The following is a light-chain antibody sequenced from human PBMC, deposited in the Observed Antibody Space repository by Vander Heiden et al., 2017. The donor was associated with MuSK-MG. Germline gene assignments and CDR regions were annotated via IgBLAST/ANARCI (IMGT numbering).Light chain of an antibody. CDR2: AAS. V-gene: IGKV1-39*01. CDR3: QQSYSTPYT. Sequence: DIQMTQSPSSLSASVGARATITCRASQSISSYLNWYQQKPGKAPKLLIYAASSLQSGVPSRFSGSGSGTDFTLTISSLQPEDFATYYYQQSYSTPYTFGQGTKLEIK. J-gene: IGKJ2*01. CDR1: QSISSY.